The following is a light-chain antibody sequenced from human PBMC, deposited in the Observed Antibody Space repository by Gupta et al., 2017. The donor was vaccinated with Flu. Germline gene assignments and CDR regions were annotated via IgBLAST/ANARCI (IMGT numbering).Light chain of an antibody. CDR2: QVS. V-gene: IGKV2-30*01. CDR1: QGLIYSDGNTY. J-gene: IGKJ1*01. CDR3: MQGAHWPLA. Sequence: VTAGQPASISGRSTQGLIYSDGNTYLHGFQQKPGQPPRRLIYQVSYRDSGGPDRSSGSGSGTDFTLKTSRVEAEDVGVYFCMQGAHWPLAFGQGTTVEIK.